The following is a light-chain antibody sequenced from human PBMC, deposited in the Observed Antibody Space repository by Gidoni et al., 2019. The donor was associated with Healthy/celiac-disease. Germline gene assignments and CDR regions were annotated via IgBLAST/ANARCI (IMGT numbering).Light chain of an antibody. V-gene: IGKV1-39*01. CDR1: QSISSY. CDR3: QQSYSTPRT. CDR2: AAS. J-gene: IGKJ4*01. Sequence: DIQMTQSPSSLSASVGDRVTITCRASQSISSYLNWYQQKPGKAPKLLSYAASSLHSGVPSRFSGSGSGTDFTLTISSLQPEDFATYYCQQSYSTPRTFGGGTKVEIK.